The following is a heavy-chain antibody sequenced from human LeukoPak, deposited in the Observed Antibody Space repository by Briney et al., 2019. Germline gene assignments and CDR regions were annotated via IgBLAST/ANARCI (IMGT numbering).Heavy chain of an antibody. D-gene: IGHD1-26*01. V-gene: IGHV1-8*01. CDR1: GYTFTSYD. J-gene: IGHJ4*02. Sequence: ASVKVSCKASGYTFTSYDINWVRQATGQGLEWMGWMNPNSGNTGYAQKFQGRVTMTRNTSISTAYMELSSLRSEDTAVYYCARGKRVGADFDYWGRGTLVTVSS. CDR3: ARGKRVGADFDY. CDR2: MNPNSGNT.